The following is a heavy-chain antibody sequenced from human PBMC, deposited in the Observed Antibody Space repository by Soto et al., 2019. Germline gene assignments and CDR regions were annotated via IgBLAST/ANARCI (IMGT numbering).Heavy chain of an antibody. CDR3: ARDPGIAVAGSAFDI. CDR2: IIPILGIT. V-gene: IGHV1-69*08. J-gene: IGHJ3*02. CDR1: GGTFSSYT. D-gene: IGHD6-19*01. Sequence: QVQLVQSGAEVKKPGSSVKVSCKASGGTFSSYTISWVRQAPGQGLEWMGRIIPILGITNYVQKFQGRVTITADKSTSTAYMELSSLRSEDTAVYYCARDPGIAVAGSAFDIWGQGTMVTVSS.